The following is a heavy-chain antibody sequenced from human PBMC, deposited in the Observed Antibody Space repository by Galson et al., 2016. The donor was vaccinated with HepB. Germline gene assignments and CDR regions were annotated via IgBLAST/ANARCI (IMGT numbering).Heavy chain of an antibody. CDR3: ARVSGFDFWSGYYSQWHFDL. V-gene: IGHV1-18*01. CDR2: INPYNGHT. Sequence: SVKVSCKASGYTFNSHGITWVRQAPGQGLEWMGWINPYNGHTNYAQRFQDRVTMTTHTSTSTAYMELRGLTSDDTAVYYCARVSGFDFWSGYYSQWHFDLWGRGTLVTVSS. J-gene: IGHJ2*01. D-gene: IGHD3-3*01. CDR1: GYTFNSHG.